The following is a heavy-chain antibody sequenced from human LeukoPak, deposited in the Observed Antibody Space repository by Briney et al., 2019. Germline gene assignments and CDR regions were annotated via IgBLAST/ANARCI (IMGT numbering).Heavy chain of an antibody. V-gene: IGHV3-48*03. CDR3: ARDMRSTAVDY. CDR1: GFTFNSYE. CDR2: ISSSGSTI. Sequence: GGSVTLSGAASGFTFNSYEMNWVGPGQGKEREWVSYISSSGSTIYYTDSVKGRFTISRDNAKNSLYLQRSGLRAEDTAVYYCARDMRSTAVDYWGQGTLVTVSS. D-gene: IGHD2-2*01. J-gene: IGHJ4*02.